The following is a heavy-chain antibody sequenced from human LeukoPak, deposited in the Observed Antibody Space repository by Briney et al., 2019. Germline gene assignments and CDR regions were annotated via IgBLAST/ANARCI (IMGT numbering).Heavy chain of an antibody. D-gene: IGHD3-22*01. CDR3: ARGGNYALDY. CDR1: GFTFSNYG. J-gene: IGHJ4*02. V-gene: IGHV3-30*03. Sequence: GGSLRLSCVASGFTFSNYGMHWVRQAPGKGLEWVAVISYDETNKYYTESVKGRFTISRDQSKNTLYLQMNSLRAEDTAIYYCARGGNYALDYVGQGALVTVSS. CDR2: ISYDETNK.